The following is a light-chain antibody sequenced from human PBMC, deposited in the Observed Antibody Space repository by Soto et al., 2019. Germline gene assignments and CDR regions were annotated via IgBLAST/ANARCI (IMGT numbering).Light chain of an antibody. V-gene: IGLV8-61*01. CDR1: SGSVSTSHY. J-gene: IGLJ3*02. CDR2: NTN. CDR3: VLHVGSGIRV. Sequence: QAVVTQEPSFSVSPGGTATLSCGLSSGSVSTSHYHSWYQQTPGQAPRTLIYNTNSRSYGGPARFSGAILGNKAALTVTGAEADDECTYYWVLHVGSGIRVFGGGTKLTVL.